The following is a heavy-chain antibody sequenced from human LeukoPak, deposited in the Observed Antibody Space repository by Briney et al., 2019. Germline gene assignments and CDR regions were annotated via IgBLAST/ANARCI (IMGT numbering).Heavy chain of an antibody. Sequence: GGSLRLSCAASGFTFSSFAMSWVRQAPGKGLEWVSAISGSGGSTYYADSVKGRFTISRDNSKNTLYLQMNSLRAEDTAVYYCAKGRPPPYCSSTSCPTPFDPWGQGTLVTVSS. CDR2: ISGSGGST. V-gene: IGHV3-23*01. CDR1: GFTFSSFA. J-gene: IGHJ5*02. CDR3: AKGRPPPYCSSTSCPTPFDP. D-gene: IGHD2-2*01.